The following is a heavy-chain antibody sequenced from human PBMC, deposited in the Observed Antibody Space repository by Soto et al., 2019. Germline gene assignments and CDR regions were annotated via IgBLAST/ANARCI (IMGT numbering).Heavy chain of an antibody. D-gene: IGHD6-13*01. CDR2: ISGSGGST. CDR1: GFTFSSYA. CDR3: AKVGGYSSSWYLGDCYFDY. Sequence: PGGSLRLSCAASGFTFSSYAMSWVRQAPGKGLEWVSAISGSGGSTYYADSVKGRFTISRDNSKNTLYLQMNSLRAEDTAVYYCAKVGGYSSSWYLGDCYFDYWGQGTLVTVSS. J-gene: IGHJ4*02. V-gene: IGHV3-23*01.